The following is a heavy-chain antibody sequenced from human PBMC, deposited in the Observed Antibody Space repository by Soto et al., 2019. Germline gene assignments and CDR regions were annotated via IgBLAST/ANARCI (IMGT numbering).Heavy chain of an antibody. CDR3: ARLNGDYDAFDI. V-gene: IGHV3-21*01. CDR1: VFTFSSYS. D-gene: IGHD4-17*01. Sequence: KTRGALRLSCAASVFTFSSYSMNWVRQAPGKGLEWVSSISSSSSYIYYADSVKGRFTISRDNAKNSLYLQMNSLRAEDTAVYYCARLNGDYDAFDIWGQGTMVTVSS. CDR2: ISSSSSYI. J-gene: IGHJ3*02.